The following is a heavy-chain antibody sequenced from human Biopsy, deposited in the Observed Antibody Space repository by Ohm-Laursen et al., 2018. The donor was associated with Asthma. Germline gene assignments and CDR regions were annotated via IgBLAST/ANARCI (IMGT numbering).Heavy chain of an antibody. V-gene: IGHV3-30*18. Sequence: SLRLSCAASGFTFSSYGMHWVRQAPGKGLEWVAVISYDGSNTYYADSVKGRFTISRDNSKNTLYLQMNSLRAEDTAVYHCAKDTEGRYDFWSGLSYNYYGMDVWGQGTTVTVSS. D-gene: IGHD3-3*01. J-gene: IGHJ6*02. CDR1: GFTFSSYG. CDR2: ISYDGSNT. CDR3: AKDTEGRYDFWSGLSYNYYGMDV.